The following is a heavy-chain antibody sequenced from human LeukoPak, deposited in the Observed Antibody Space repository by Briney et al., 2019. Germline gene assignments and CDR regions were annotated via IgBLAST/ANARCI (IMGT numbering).Heavy chain of an antibody. CDR3: AGGSGWLIDY. Sequence: GGSLRLFCAASGFTFSGFWMSWVRQAPGKGLQWVANIKKDGSEKYYVDSVKGRFTISRDNAKNSVYLQMNSLRAEDTAVYYCAGGSGWLIDYWGQGTLVTVSS. CDR2: IKKDGSEK. J-gene: IGHJ4*02. V-gene: IGHV3-7*04. CDR1: GFTFSGFW. D-gene: IGHD6-19*01.